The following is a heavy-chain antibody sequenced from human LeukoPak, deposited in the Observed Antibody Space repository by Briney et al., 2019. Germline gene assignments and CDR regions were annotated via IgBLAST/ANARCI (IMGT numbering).Heavy chain of an antibody. CDR3: AAPLRYSGYDRVDY. Sequence: PGGSLRLSCAASGFTFSSYAMSWVRQAPGKGLEWVSAISGSGGSTYYADSVKGRFTISRDNSKNTLYLQMNSLRAEDTAVYYCAAPLRYSGYDRVDYWGQGTLVTVSS. CDR2: ISGSGGST. D-gene: IGHD5-12*01. CDR1: GFTFSSYA. V-gene: IGHV3-23*01. J-gene: IGHJ4*02.